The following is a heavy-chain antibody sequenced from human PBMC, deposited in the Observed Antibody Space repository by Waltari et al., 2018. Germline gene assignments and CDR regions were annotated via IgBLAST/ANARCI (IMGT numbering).Heavy chain of an antibody. Sequence: QVQLQQWGAGRLRPEETLFLTCAVQGGFFRGYYWRWTRLPPREGLVCIWEINHSGRTIYSPSLMSRVTITVDASKNLFSLRLSSVAAAYTAGYYCARREVPAATDDYWGQGTLVTVSS. D-gene: IGHD2-2*01. CDR1: GGFFRGYY. V-gene: IGHV4-34*01. J-gene: IGHJ4*02. CDR2: INHSGRT. CDR3: ARREVPAATDDY.